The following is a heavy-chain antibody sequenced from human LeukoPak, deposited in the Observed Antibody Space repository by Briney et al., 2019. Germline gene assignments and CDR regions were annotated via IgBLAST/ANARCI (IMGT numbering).Heavy chain of an antibody. CDR3: AKNRKQQLFPDAFDI. CDR2: ISGSGGST. Sequence: GGSLRLSCAASGFTFSSCAMSWVRQAPGKGLEWVSAISGSGGSTYYADSVKGRFTISRDNSKNTLYLQMNSLRAEDTAVYYCAKNRKQQLFPDAFDIWGQGTMVTVSS. V-gene: IGHV3-23*01. J-gene: IGHJ3*02. CDR1: GFTFSSCA. D-gene: IGHD6-13*01.